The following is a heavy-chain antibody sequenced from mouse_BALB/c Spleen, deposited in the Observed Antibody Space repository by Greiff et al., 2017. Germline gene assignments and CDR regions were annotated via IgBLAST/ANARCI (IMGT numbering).Heavy chain of an antibody. V-gene: IGHV2-6-2*01. J-gene: IGHJ4*01. CDR3: GRHNYGKGAIDY. D-gene: IGHD1-1*01. CDR1: GFSLTSYG. Sequence: VKLVESGPDLVAPSQTLSITCTVSGFSLTSYGVHWVRQPPGKGLEWLVVIWSDGSTTYNSALKSRLSISKDNSKSQVFLKMNSLQTDDTAMYYGGRHNYGKGAIDYWGQGTSVTVSS. CDR2: IWSDGST.